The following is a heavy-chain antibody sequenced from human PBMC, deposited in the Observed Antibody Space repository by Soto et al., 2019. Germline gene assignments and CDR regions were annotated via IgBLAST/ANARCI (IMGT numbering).Heavy chain of an antibody. CDR2: IIPIFGTA. J-gene: IGHJ5*02. Sequence: ASVKVSCKASGGTFSSYAISWVRQAHGQGLEWMGGIIPIFGTANYAQKFQGRVTITADESTSTAYMELSSLRSEDTAVYYCARENYYDSSGYCRCFDPWGQGTLVTVSS. CDR3: ARENYYDSSGYCRCFDP. CDR1: GGTFSSYA. D-gene: IGHD3-22*01. V-gene: IGHV1-69*13.